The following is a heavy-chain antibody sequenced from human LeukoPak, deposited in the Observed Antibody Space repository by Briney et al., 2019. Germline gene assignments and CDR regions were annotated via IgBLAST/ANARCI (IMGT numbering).Heavy chain of an antibody. CDR3: AKDSAYDYIWGSYRPGGYFDY. CDR1: GFTFSSYA. Sequence: GGSLRLSCAASGFTFSSYAMSWVRQAPGKGLEWVSAISGSGGSTYYADSVKGRFTISRDNSKNTPYLQMNSLRAEDTAVYYCAKDSAYDYIWGSYRPGGYFDYWGQGTLVTVSS. V-gene: IGHV3-23*01. CDR2: ISGSGGST. D-gene: IGHD3-16*02. J-gene: IGHJ4*02.